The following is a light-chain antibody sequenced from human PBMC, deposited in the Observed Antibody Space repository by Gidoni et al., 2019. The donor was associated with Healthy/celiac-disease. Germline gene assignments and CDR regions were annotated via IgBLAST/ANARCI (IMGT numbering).Light chain of an antibody. V-gene: IGKV4-1*01. CDR2: WAV. CDR1: KSVLSISNNKNY. Sequence: DIVMTQSPDSLAVSLGERATINCKSSKSVLSISNNKNYLGWYQQKPRQAPKLLINWAVTRESGVPVRFSCSGSGTEFTLTLSCLQAEDVAGYYCQRYYSTPLTFGGGTKVEIK. J-gene: IGKJ4*01. CDR3: QRYYSTPLT.